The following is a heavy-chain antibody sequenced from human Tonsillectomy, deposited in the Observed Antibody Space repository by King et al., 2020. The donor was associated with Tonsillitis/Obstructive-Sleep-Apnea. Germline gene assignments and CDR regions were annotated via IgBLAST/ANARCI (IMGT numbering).Heavy chain of an antibody. CDR2: INSDVSST. Sequence: VQLVESGGGLVQPGGSLRLSCAASGFPFSSYWLHWVRQAPGKGLVGVSRINSDVSSTSYADSVKGRFTISRDNAKNTLYLQMNSLRAEDTAVYYCARDVGDSYYDFWSGYYRGDYFDYWGQGTLVTVSS. D-gene: IGHD3-3*01. CDR3: ARDVGDSYYDFWSGYYRGDYFDY. CDR1: GFPFSSYW. J-gene: IGHJ4*02. V-gene: IGHV3-74*01.